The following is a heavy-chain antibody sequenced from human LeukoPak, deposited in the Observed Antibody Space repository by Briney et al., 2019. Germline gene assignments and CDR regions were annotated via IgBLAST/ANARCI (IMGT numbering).Heavy chain of an antibody. D-gene: IGHD6-13*01. J-gene: IGHJ4*02. CDR2: SKTTKPNSYTT. V-gene: IGHV3-72*01. CDR1: GFAITDHH. CDR3: VRVVTTGSGWYHFDN. Sequence: PGGSLRLSCSASGFAITDHHMDWVRQAPGKGLEWVGPSKTTKPNSYTTEYAASVKGRFTISRDDSRNSLYLQLNSLKTEDTAVYYCVRVVTTGSGWYHFDNWGQGTLVTVSS.